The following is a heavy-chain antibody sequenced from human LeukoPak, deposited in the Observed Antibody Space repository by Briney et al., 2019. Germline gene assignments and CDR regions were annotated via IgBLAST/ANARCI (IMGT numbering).Heavy chain of an antibody. CDR1: GYTFISYY. D-gene: IGHD3-22*01. J-gene: IGHJ4*02. CDR2: INPSGGST. CDR3: ARDYGSAARQYYYDSSGWGPDY. V-gene: IGHV1-46*01. Sequence: ASVKVSCKASGYTFISYYMHWVRQTPGQGLEWMGIINPSGGSTSYAQKFQGRVTMTMDMSTSTVYMELSSLRSEDTAVYYCARDYGSAARQYYYDSSGWGPDYWGQGTLVTVSS.